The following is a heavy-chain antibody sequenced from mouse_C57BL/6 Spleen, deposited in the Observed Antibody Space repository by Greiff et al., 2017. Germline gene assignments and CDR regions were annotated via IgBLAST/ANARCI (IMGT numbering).Heavy chain of an antibody. J-gene: IGHJ4*01. D-gene: IGHD1-1*01. CDR3: ARSEDYYYGSDGMDY. CDR2: INPGSGGT. V-gene: IGHV1-54*01. Sequence: QVQLKQSGAELVRPGTSVKVSCKASGYAFTNYLIEWVKQRPGQGLEWIGVINPGSGGTNYNEKFKGKATLTADKSSSTAYMQLSSLTSEDSAVYFCARSEDYYYGSDGMDYWGQGTSVTVSS. CDR1: GYAFTNYL.